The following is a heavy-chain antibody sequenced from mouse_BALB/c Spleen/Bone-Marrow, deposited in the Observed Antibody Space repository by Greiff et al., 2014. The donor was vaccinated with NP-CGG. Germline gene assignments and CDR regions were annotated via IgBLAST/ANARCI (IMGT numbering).Heavy chain of an antibody. CDR3: VRRGNHIVYYAMDY. Sequence: LVKTGASVKISCKASGYSFTGYYMHWVKQSHGKSLEWIGYISCYNGATSYNQNFKGKATFTVDTSSSTAYMQFNSLTSESSEVYDCVRRGNHIVYYAMDYWGQGTSVTVSS. CDR2: ISCYNGAT. CDR1: GYSFTGYY. V-gene: IGHV1S34*01. J-gene: IGHJ4*01.